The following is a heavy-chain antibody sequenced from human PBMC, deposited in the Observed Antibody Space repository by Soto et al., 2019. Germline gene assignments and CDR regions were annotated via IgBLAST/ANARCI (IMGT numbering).Heavy chain of an antibody. V-gene: IGHV3-30*18. D-gene: IGHD1-26*01. CDR3: AKDWVGGSHKYSFED. CDR2: ISHHGLKE. CDR1: GFTFRDYG. J-gene: IGHJ4*02. Sequence: QVQLVESGGGVVRPGRSLRLSCVASGFTFRDYGMHWVRQAPGKGLEWVAGISHHGLKEHYADSVKGRFTISRDNSKKTVYLQLNSLRGDDTAVYYGAKDWVGGSHKYSFEDWGQGTLVTVSS.